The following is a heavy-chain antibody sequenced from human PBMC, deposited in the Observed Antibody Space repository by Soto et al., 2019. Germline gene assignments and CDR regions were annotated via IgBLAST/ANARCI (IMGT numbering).Heavy chain of an antibody. CDR2: IIPILGIA. V-gene: IGHV1-69*08. D-gene: IGHD1-1*01. Sequence: QVQLVQSGAEVKKPGSSVKVSCKASGGTFSSYTISWVRHAPGQGLEWMGRIIPILGIANYAQKVQGRVTITADKSTSTAYMELSSLRSEDTAVYYCARDGTGTTTAAFDIWGQGTMVTVSS. J-gene: IGHJ3*02. CDR1: GGTFSSYT. CDR3: ARDGTGTTTAAFDI.